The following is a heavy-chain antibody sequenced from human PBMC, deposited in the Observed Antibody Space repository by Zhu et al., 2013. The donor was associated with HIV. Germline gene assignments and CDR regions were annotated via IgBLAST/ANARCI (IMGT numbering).Heavy chain of an antibody. CDR1: GYTFTGYY. D-gene: IGHD6-6*01. J-gene: IGHJ4*02. CDR3: ARDVEYLSSWGTDY. Sequence: QVQLVQSGAEVKKPGASVKVSCKASGYTFTGYYMHWVRQAPGQGLEWMGWIGPNSGGTNYAQKFQGRVTMTRDTSINTAYMELSRLRSDDTAVYYCARDVEYLSSWGTDYWGQGTLVTVSS. CDR2: IGPNSGGT. V-gene: IGHV1-2*02.